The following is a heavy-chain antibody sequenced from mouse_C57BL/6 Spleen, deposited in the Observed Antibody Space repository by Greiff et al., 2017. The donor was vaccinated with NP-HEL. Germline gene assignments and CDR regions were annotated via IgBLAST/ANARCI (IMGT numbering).Heavy chain of an antibody. V-gene: IGHV1-82*01. CDR1: GYAFSSSW. J-gene: IGHJ3*01. CDR2: IYPGDGDT. CDR3: ARADYYYVSFAY. D-gene: IGHD1-1*01. Sequence: QVQLKQSGPELVKPGASVEISCKASGYAFSSSWMNWVKQRPGKGLEWIGRIYPGDGDTNYNGKFKGKATLTADKSSSTAYMQLSSLTSEDSAVYFCARADYYYVSFAYWGQGTLVTVSA.